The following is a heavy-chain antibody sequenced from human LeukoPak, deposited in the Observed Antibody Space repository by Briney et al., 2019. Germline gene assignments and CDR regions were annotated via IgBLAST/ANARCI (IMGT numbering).Heavy chain of an antibody. V-gene: IGHV3-30*18. CDR2: ISHDGSNK. D-gene: IGHD3-22*01. Sequence: GGSLRLSCAASGFTFRSYAMSWVRQAPGKGLEWVAGISHDGSNKYYADSVKGRFTISRDNSKNTLYLQMNSLRAEDTAVYYCAKDVRVVVITQGVDYWGQGTLVTVSS. CDR1: GFTFRSYA. J-gene: IGHJ4*02. CDR3: AKDVRVVVITQGVDY.